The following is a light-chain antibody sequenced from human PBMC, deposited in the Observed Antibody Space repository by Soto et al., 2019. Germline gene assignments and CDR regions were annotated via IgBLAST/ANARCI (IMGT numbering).Light chain of an antibody. Sequence: QAVVTQEPSFSVSPGRTVTLTCGLSSGSVSTSYYPSWYQQTPGQAPRTLIYSTNTRSSGVPDRCSCSILGNKAALTITGAQADDEADYYCALYMGSGIWVFGGGTKLTVL. CDR2: STN. CDR1: SGSVSTSYY. CDR3: ALYMGSGIWV. V-gene: IGLV8-61*01. J-gene: IGLJ3*02.